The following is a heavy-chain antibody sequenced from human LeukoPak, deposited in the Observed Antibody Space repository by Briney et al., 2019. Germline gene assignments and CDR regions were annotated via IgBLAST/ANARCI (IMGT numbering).Heavy chain of an antibody. J-gene: IGHJ6*02. D-gene: IGHD1-14*01. CDR3: ARDRRYGRRDNYYGMDV. CDR2: ISAYNGNT. CDR1: GYTFTSYG. Sequence: ASVKVSCKASGYTFTSYGISWVRQAPGRGLEWMGWISAYNGNTNYAQKLQGRVTMTTDTSTSTAYMELRSLRSDDTAVYYCARDRRYGRRDNYYGMDVWGQGTTVTVSS. V-gene: IGHV1-18*04.